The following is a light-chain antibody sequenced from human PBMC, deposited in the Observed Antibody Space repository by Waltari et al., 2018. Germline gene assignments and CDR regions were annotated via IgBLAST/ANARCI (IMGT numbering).Light chain of an antibody. CDR2: EGT. Sequence: QSALTQPASVSGSPGQSITIPCTASSSPIENYKLVPWYQQHPGKAPKRTIYEGTERPSGVSNRFSGSKSGNTASLTISGLQAEDEADYYYISYAGTNIHYVFGTGTKVTVL. V-gene: IGLV2-14*02. CDR1: SSPIENYKL. J-gene: IGLJ1*01. CDR3: ISYAGTNIHYV.